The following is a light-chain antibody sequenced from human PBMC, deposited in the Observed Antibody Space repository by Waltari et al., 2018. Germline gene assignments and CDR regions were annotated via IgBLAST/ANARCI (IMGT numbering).Light chain of an antibody. J-gene: IGKJ5*01. V-gene: IGKV3-11*01. Sequence: EIFLTQSPATLSLSPGERATLSCRASQSMSSSLAWYQQKPGQAPRLHIYDASSRASGIPVRFSGSGSGTDFTLTISSLEPEDFAVYYCQQRGNWPITFGQGTRLEIK. CDR2: DAS. CDR3: QQRGNWPIT. CDR1: QSMSSS.